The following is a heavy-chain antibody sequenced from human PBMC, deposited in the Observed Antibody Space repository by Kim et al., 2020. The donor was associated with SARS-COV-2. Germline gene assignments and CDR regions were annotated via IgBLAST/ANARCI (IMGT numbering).Heavy chain of an antibody. CDR2: IGGSRGGT. CDR1: GVSFSSSA. D-gene: IGHD3-9*01. V-gene: IGHV3-23*01. CDR3: AKDVAEILTVNSPYYFDS. J-gene: IGHJ4*02. Sequence: GGSLRLSCAASGVSFSSSAMSWVRQAPGKGLEWVSAIGGSRGGTYYADAVKGRFTISRDTSKNTLYLEMSSLRVEDTAIYYCAKDVAEILTVNSPYYFDSWGQGTLVTVSS.